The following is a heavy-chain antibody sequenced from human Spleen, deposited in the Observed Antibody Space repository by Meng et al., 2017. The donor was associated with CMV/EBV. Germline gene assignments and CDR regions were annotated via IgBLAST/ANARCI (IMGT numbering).Heavy chain of an antibody. CDR3: VKGTAGSSWYGGD. Sequence: TAGYPFISDGSSWVRQAPGKGLEWMGWISGYNGRTNYAQSFQGRLTLTTDTSTSTAYMELRNLRSDDTAVYYCVKGTAGSSWYGGDWGQGTLVTVSS. CDR1: GYPFISDG. D-gene: IGHD6-13*01. J-gene: IGHJ4*02. V-gene: IGHV1-18*01. CDR2: ISGYNGRT.